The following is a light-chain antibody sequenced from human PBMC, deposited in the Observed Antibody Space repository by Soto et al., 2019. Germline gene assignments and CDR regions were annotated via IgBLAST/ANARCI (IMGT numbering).Light chain of an antibody. CDR3: QQYGSSPRT. CDR2: DAS. V-gene: IGKV3-20*01. CDR1: QSVSSSY. Sequence: EIVLTQSPGTLSLSPGERATLSCRASQSVSSSYLAWYQQKPGQAPRLLIYDASSRATVIPDRFSGSGSGTDFTLTSSRLEPDDFAVYYCQQYGSSPRTFGQGTQVEI. J-gene: IGKJ1*01.